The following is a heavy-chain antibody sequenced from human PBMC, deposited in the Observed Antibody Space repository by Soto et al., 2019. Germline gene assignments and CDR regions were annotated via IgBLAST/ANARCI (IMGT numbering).Heavy chain of an antibody. D-gene: IGHD5-18*01. CDR1: DDSVSSDSYY. Sequence: QVQLQESGPGLVKPSETLSLTCSVSDDSVSSDSYYWSWIRQPPGKGLEWIGYIHYSGSTSSNPSLKSRVTMSVDTSKNQFSLKLSSVTAADTAVYYCARGIYLWLQYYCDYWGQGTLVTVPS. V-gene: IGHV4-61*01. CDR3: ARGIYLWLQYYCDY. CDR2: IHYSGST. J-gene: IGHJ4*02.